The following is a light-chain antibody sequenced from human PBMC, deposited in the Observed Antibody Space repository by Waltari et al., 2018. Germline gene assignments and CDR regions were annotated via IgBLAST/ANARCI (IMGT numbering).Light chain of an antibody. CDR1: SNNFGNYYL. J-gene: IGLJ2*01. CDR2: EGS. Sequence: QSALTQPASVSGSPGQSITIPCTGGSNNFGNYYLISWYQQHPGKAPQLVIFEGSKRPSGVSDRFSGSHSDNSASLTISGLQAEDEADYYCCSYGGRTTIFGGGTRLTVL. V-gene: IGLV2-23*01. CDR3: CSYGGRTTI.